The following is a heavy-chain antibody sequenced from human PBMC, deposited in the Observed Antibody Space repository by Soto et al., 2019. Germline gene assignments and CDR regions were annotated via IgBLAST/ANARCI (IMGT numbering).Heavy chain of an antibody. CDR3: AKAVAGTSTFDP. Sequence: GESLKISCKGSGYSFTSYWISWVRQMPGKGLEWMGRIDPSGSYTNYSPSFQGHVTISADKSISTAYLQWSSLKASDTAMYYCAKAVAGTSTFDPWGQGTLVTVSS. D-gene: IGHD6-19*01. V-gene: IGHV5-10-1*01. CDR1: GYSFTSYW. CDR2: IDPSGSYT. J-gene: IGHJ5*02.